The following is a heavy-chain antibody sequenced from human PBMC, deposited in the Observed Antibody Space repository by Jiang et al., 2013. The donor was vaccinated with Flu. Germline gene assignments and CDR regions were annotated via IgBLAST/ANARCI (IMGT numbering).Heavy chain of an antibody. D-gene: IGHD1-26*01. CDR2: FDPEDGET. V-gene: IGHV1-24*01. CDR1: GYTLTGLS. Sequence: CAVSGYTLTGLSMQWVRQAPGKGLEWMGGFDPEDGETVSTQKFQGRVTMTEDTSTNTAYMELSRLRSDDTAVYYCAMRHPPYLVGAAYLRFDYWGQGTLVTVSS. J-gene: IGHJ4*02. CDR3: AMRHPPYLVGAAYLRFDY.